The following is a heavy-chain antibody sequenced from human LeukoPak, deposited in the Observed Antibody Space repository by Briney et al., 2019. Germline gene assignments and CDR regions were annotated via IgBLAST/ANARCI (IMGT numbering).Heavy chain of an antibody. V-gene: IGHV3-11*01. Sequence: GGSLRLSCAASGFTFSDYYMSWIRQAPGKGLEWVSYISSSGSTIYYADSVKGRFTISRDTGKNSLYLQMNSLRTEDMGLYYCAKDKDIGGVLDSPTFDSWGQGTLVTVSS. D-gene: IGHD3/OR15-3a*01. J-gene: IGHJ4*02. CDR3: AKDKDIGGVLDSPTFDS. CDR2: ISSSGSTI. CDR1: GFTFSDYY.